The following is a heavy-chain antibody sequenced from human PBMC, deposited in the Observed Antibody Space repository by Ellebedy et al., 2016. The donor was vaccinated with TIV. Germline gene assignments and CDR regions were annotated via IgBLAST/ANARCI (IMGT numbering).Heavy chain of an antibody. D-gene: IGHD1-26*01. J-gene: IGHJ4*02. Sequence: GESLKISCAASGFMLSDYWMTWVRQAPGKGLEWVANIKQDGSDKNYLDSVRGRFIISRDNAKNSVYLQMDSLRAEDTAMYDCVRDSAGWAVGLLWGQGTLVTVSS. CDR1: GFMLSDYW. CDR3: VRDSAGWAVGLL. CDR2: IKQDGSDK. V-gene: IGHV3-7*01.